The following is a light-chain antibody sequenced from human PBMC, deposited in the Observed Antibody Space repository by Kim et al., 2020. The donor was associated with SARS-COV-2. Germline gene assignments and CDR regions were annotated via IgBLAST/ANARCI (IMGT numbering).Light chain of an antibody. CDR1: QIISSW. CDR2: NAS. J-gene: IGKJ1*01. V-gene: IGKV1-5*01. Sequence: ASVGERGTITCRASQIISSWLAWYQQKPGKAPKLLIYNASSLESGVPSRFSGSGSGTEFTLTISSLQPDDFATYYCQQYNSYPWTFGQGTKVDIK. CDR3: QQYNSYPWT.